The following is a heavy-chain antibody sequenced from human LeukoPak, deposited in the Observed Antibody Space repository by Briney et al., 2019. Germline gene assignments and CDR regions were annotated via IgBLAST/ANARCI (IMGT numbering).Heavy chain of an antibody. J-gene: IGHJ4*01. Sequence: SETLSLTCTVSGASINNNFWTWIRQPPGKGLEWIGYIYSSGSANYNPSLKSRVIISGDTSKNQISLNLTSVTAADTAVYFCARHRNYYDTWGHGTLVTVSS. V-gene: IGHV4-59*08. D-gene: IGHD3-22*01. CDR3: ARHRNYYDT. CDR1: GASINNNF. CDR2: IYSSGSA.